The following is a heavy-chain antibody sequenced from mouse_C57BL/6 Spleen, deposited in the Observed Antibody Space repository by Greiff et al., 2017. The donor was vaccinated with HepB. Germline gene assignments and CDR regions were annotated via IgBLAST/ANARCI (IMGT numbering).Heavy chain of an antibody. V-gene: IGHV5-16*01. Sequence: EVKLVESEGGLVQPGSSMKLSCTASGFTFSDYYMAWVRQVPEKGLEWVANINYDGSSTYYLDSLKSRFIISRDNAKNILYLQMSSLKSEDTATYYCARSYYGSSNLFAYWGQGTLVTVSA. CDR2: INYDGSST. J-gene: IGHJ3*01. CDR1: GFTFSDYY. CDR3: ARSYYGSSNLFAY. D-gene: IGHD1-1*01.